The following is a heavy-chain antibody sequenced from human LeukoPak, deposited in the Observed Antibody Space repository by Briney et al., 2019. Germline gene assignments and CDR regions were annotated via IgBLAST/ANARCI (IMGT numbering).Heavy chain of an antibody. CDR1: GGSISSYY. J-gene: IGHJ5*02. D-gene: IGHD3-10*01. V-gene: IGHV4-59*08. CDR2: IYHSGST. CDR3: TRGHPGVVRGTNWFDP. Sequence: SETLSLTCTVSGGSISSYYWSWIRQPPGKGLEWIGSIYHSGSTYYNPSLKSRVTISVDTSKNQFSLKLSSVTAADTAVYYCTRGHPGVVRGTNWFDPWGQGTLATVSS.